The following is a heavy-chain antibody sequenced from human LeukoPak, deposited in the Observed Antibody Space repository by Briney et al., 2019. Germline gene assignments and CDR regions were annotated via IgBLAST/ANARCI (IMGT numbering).Heavy chain of an antibody. CDR3: ARDKRGYSGSTYYYYGMDV. CDR1: GFTVSSNY. V-gene: IGHV3-53*04. Sequence: RSGGSLRLSCAASGFTVSSNYMSWVRQAPGEGLEWVSVIYSGGSTYYADSVKGRFTISRHNSKNTLYLQMNSLRAEDTAVYYCARDKRGYSGSTYYYYGMDVWGQGTTVTVSS. D-gene: IGHD5-12*01. J-gene: IGHJ6*02. CDR2: IYSGGST.